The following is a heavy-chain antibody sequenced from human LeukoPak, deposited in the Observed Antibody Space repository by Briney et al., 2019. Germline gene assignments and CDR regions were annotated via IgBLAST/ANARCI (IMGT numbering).Heavy chain of an antibody. CDR3: AKAPGQLLYRGWFDP. J-gene: IGHJ5*02. CDR2: ISWNSGSI. Sequence: PGGSLRLSCAASGFTFDDYAMHWVRQAPGKGLEWVSGISWNSGSIGYADSVKGRFTISRDNAKNSPYLQMNSLRAEDTALYYCAKAPGQLLYRGWFDPWGQGTLVTVSS. D-gene: IGHD2-2*02. V-gene: IGHV3-9*01. CDR1: GFTFDDYA.